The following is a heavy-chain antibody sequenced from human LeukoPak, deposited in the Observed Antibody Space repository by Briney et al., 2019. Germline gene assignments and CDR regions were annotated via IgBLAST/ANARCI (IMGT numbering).Heavy chain of an antibody. CDR1: GYTFTCYY. CDR2: INPNSGGT. D-gene: IGHD2-15*01. V-gene: IGHV1-2*02. J-gene: IGHJ4*02. CDR3: ARDPWYCSGGSCYSLKNRYYFDY. Sequence: GASVKVSCKASGYTFTCYYMHWVRQAPGQGREWMGWINPNSGGTNYAQKFQGRVTMTRDTSISTAYMELSRLRSDDTAVYYCARDPWYCSGGSCYSLKNRYYFDYWGQGTLVTVSS.